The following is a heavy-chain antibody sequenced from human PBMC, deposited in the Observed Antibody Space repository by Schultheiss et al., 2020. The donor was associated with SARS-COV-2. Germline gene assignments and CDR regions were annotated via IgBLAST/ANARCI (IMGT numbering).Heavy chain of an antibody. Sequence: GGSLRLSCAASGFTFSSYEMNWVRQAPGKGLEWVSYISSSSSTIYYADSVKGRFTISRDNAKNSLYLQMNSLRAEDTAVYYCARDLFARIFGVVRDYYYYMDVWGKGTTITVAS. D-gene: IGHD3-3*01. V-gene: IGHV3-48*01. J-gene: IGHJ6*03. CDR1: GFTFSSYE. CDR3: ARDLFARIFGVVRDYYYYMDV. CDR2: ISSSSSTI.